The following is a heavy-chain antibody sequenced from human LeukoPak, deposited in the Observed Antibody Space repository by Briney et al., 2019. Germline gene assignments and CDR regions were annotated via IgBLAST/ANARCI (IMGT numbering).Heavy chain of an antibody. CDR1: GGSISSSSYY. D-gene: IGHD3-3*01. CDR3: ASFLEWLFLFDY. J-gene: IGHJ4*02. CDR2: IYYSGST. Sequence: WETLSLTCTVSGGSISSSSYYWGWIRQPPGKGLEWIGSIYYSGSTYYNPSLKSRVTISVDTSKNQFSLKLSSVTAADTAVYYCASFLEWLFLFDYWGQGTLVTVSS. V-gene: IGHV4-39*01.